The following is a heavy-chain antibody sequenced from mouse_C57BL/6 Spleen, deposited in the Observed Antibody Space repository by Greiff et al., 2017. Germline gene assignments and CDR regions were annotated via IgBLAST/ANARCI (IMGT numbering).Heavy chain of an antibody. CDR2: ISRAGSYT. Sequence: VKLMESGGDLVKPGGSLKLSCAASGFTFSSYGLSWVRQTPDKGLEWVATISRAGSYTYYPDSVKGRFTISRDNAKNTLYLQMSSLKSEDTAMYYRARHHLDDGYAMAYWGQGTSVTVSA. D-gene: IGHD2-3*01. CDR3: ARHHLDDGYAMAY. J-gene: IGHJ4*01. CDR1: GFTFSSYG. V-gene: IGHV5-6*01.